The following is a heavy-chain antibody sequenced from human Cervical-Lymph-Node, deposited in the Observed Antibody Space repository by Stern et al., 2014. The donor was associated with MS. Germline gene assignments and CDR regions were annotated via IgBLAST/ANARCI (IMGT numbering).Heavy chain of an antibody. CDR1: GGTFSSSYA. CDR3: ARGIVSNRAAATLHNLFDT. D-gene: IGHD2-15*01. Sequence: QVQLGQSGAEVKKPGSSMNVSCKTSGGTFSSSYAITWMRQAPGQGLEWMGRIIPILGLANYAQKFQGRVTITADTSTSTTYMELSSLRSEDTAVYYCARGIVSNRAAATLHNLFDTWGQGTLVTVSS. V-gene: IGHV1-69*09. J-gene: IGHJ5*02. CDR2: IIPILGLA.